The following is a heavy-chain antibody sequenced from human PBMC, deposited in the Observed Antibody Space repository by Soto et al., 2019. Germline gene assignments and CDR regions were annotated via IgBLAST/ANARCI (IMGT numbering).Heavy chain of an antibody. D-gene: IGHD3-3*01. CDR2: INHSGST. CDR3: ARARLEWLSPSYYFDY. Sequence: PSETLSLTCAVYGGSFSGYYWSWIRQPPGKRLEWIGEINHSGSTNYNPSLKSRVTISVDTPKNQFSLKLSSVTAADTAVYYCARARLEWLSPSYYFDYWGQGTLVTVSS. CDR1: GGSFSGYY. V-gene: IGHV4-34*01. J-gene: IGHJ4*02.